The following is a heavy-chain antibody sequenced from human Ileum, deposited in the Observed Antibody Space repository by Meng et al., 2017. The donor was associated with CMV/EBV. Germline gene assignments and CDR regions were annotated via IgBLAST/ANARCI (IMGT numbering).Heavy chain of an antibody. V-gene: IGHV4-4*07. CDR3: ARGPGGFGDFNFDY. J-gene: IGHJ4*02. CDR2: IFATGTT. Sequence: VQLQEPGLGPVKPSETLSLTCPVSGASLNDYYWSWIRQPAGKGLEWIGRIFATGTTNYNPSLKSRVTMSVDTSKNQFSLKLTSVTAADTAVYYCARGPGGFGDFNFDYWGQGTLVTVSS. D-gene: IGHD3-16*01. CDR1: GASLNDYY.